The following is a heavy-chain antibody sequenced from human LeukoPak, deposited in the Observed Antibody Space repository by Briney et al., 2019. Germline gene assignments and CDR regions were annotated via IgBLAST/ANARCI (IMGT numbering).Heavy chain of an antibody. Sequence: TGGSLRLSCAASGFTFSSYSMNWVRQAPGKGLEWVSSISSSSSYIYYADSVKGRFTISRDNAKNSLYLQINSLRAEDTAVYYCAAGRSYCSSTSCYTRGLGYWGQGTLVTVSS. D-gene: IGHD2-2*02. V-gene: IGHV3-21*01. CDR2: ISSSSSYI. J-gene: IGHJ4*02. CDR3: AAGRSYCSSTSCYTRGLGY. CDR1: GFTFSSYS.